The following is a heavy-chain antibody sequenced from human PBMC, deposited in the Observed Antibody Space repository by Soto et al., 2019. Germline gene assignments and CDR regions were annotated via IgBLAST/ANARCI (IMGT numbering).Heavy chain of an antibody. CDR2: ISTYKGNT. V-gene: IGHV1-18*01. CDR1: GYTFTDYG. J-gene: IGHJ4*02. Sequence: QVQLVQSGPEVKKPGASVKVSCKTSGYTFTDYGISWVRQAPGQGLEWMGWISTYKGNTNYAQKFQGRVTMTTDTSTSTAYMELRSLRSDDTAVYYCANRSPAFDYWGQGTLVTVSS. CDR3: ANRSPAFDY.